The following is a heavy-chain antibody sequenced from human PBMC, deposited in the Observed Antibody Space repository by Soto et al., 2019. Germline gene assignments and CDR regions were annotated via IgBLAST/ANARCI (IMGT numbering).Heavy chain of an antibody. D-gene: IGHD2-2*02. J-gene: IGHJ4*02. V-gene: IGHV5-51*01. CDR1: GYRFTSYW. CDR3: ARQEYCSSTSCYTVDY. CDR2: IYLGDSNT. Sequence: PGESLKISCKGSGYRFTSYWIGWVRQMPGKGLEWMGIIYLGDSNTRYSPSFQGQVTISADKSISTAYLQWSSLKASDTAIYYCARQEYCSSTSCYTVDYWGQGTLVTVS.